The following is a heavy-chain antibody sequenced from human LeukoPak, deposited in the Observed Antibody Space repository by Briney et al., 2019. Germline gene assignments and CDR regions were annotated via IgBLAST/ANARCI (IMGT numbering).Heavy chain of an antibody. CDR2: IYYSGST. D-gene: IGHD6-19*01. Sequence: PSETLSLTCSVSGDSISTSSYYWGWIRQPPGKGLEWIGTIYYSGSTYYNPSLTSRVTISVDTSKNQFSLKLSSVTAADTAVYYCARAYSSGWFPLFGSMGGRKYYFDYWGQGTLVTVSS. J-gene: IGHJ4*02. CDR1: GDSISTSSYY. CDR3: ARAYSSGWFPLFGSMGGRKYYFDY. V-gene: IGHV4-39*07.